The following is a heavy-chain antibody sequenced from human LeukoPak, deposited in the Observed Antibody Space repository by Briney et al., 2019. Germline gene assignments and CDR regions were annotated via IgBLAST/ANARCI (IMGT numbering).Heavy chain of an antibody. V-gene: IGHV3-74*01. Sequence: HPGGSLRFSCAASGCTFSSYWMHWVRQAPGKGLVWVSRINSDGSSTSYADSVKGRFTISRDNAKNTLYLQMNSLRAEDTAVYYCARQDQFYYYYYMDVWGKGTTVTVSS. CDR3: ARQDQFYYYYYMDV. CDR1: GCTFSSYW. J-gene: IGHJ6*03. CDR2: INSDGSST. D-gene: IGHD5-24*01.